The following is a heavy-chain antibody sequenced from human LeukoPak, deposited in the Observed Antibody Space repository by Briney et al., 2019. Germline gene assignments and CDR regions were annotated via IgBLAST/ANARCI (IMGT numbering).Heavy chain of an antibody. CDR1: GGSFSGYY. D-gene: IGHD3-3*01. CDR2: INHSGST. Sequence: SETLSLTCAVYGGSFSGYYWSWIRQPPGKGLEWIGEINHSGSTNYNPSLKSRVTISVDTSKNQFSLKLSSVTAADTAVYYCARGISPSTIFGVVTNFDYWGQRTLVTVSS. J-gene: IGHJ4*02. CDR3: ARGISPSTIFGVVTNFDY. V-gene: IGHV4-34*01.